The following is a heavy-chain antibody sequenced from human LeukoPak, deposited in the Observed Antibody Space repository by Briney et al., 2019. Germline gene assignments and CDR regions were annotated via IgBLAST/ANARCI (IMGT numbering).Heavy chain of an antibody. V-gene: IGHV4-59*01. CDR2: IYYSGST. CDR1: GGSISTYY. J-gene: IGHJ4*02. Sequence: SETLSLTCPVSGGSISTYYWSWIRQPPGKGLEWIGHIYYSGSTNYNPSLKSRVTIAVDTSKHHSSLKLSSVTAADTAVYYCTRNYDSSGYTTFGYWGRGTLVTVSS. CDR3: TRNYDSSGYTTFGY. D-gene: IGHD3-22*01.